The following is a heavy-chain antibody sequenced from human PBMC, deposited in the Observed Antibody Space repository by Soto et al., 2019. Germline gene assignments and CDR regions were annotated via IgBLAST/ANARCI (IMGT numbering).Heavy chain of an antibody. D-gene: IGHD2-2*01. CDR1: GDSVSSSSC. CDR3: VRSVPAATWQYSGMDV. J-gene: IGHJ6*02. Sequence: PSETLSLTCAVSGDSVSSSSCWSWVRQAPGKGLEWIGEIYHSGTFNYNPPLASRVSVSVDKSRNQLSLNLKSVTAADTAVYYCVRSVPAATWQYSGMDVWGQGTTVTVSS. V-gene: IGHV4-4*02. CDR2: IYHSGTF.